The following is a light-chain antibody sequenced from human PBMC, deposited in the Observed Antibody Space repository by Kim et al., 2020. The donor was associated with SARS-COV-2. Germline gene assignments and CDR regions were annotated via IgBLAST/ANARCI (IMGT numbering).Light chain of an antibody. J-gene: IGKJ1*01. V-gene: IGKV1-39*01. Sequence: DIQMTQSPSSLSPSVGDRVTITCRASEAINTYLNWLQYKPGKAPTLLIYGASTLQGGVPSRFSGSGSGTDFSLTISDLQPEDFATYYCQQSYSAWTFGQGTKVDIK. CDR1: EAINTY. CDR3: QQSYSAWT. CDR2: GAS.